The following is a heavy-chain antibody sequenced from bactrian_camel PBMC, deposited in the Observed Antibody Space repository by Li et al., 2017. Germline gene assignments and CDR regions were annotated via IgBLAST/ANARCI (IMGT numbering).Heavy chain of an antibody. D-gene: IGHD1*01. V-gene: IGHV3S55*01. CDR3: AVDLGDCPGKRTVEFGTGFGW. CDR2: ISSGGSL. J-gene: IGHJ6*01. CDR1: GLAENSRC. Sequence: HVQLVESGGGSVQAGGSLRLSCSISGLAENSRCRTWFRQLPGKEREGVAVISSGGSLAYADSVKGRFRISKDNAKNTLALQMNSLKPEDTAMYICAVDLGDCPGKRTVEFGTGFGWWGQGTQVTVS.